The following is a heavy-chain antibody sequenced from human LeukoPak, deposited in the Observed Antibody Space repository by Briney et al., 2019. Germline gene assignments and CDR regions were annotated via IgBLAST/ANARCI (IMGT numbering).Heavy chain of an antibody. CDR3: ARHSGSYLGAFDI. CDR2: IYHSGST. D-gene: IGHD1-26*01. V-gene: IGHV4-34*01. CDR1: GGSFSGYY. J-gene: IGHJ3*02. Sequence: SETLSLTCAVYGGSFSGYYWSWIRQPPGKGLEWIGSIYHSGSTYYNPSLKSRVTISVDTSKNQFSLKLSSVTAADTAVYYCARHSGSYLGAFDIWGQGTMVTVSS.